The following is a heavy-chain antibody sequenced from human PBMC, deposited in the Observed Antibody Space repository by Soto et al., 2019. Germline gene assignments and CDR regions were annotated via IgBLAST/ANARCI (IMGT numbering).Heavy chain of an antibody. V-gene: IGHV4-59*01. CDR1: GGFINSYY. Sequence: SETLSLTCTVSGGFINSYYWSWIRQSPGKGLEWIGYIYYRGTTRYNPSLKSRVTLSVDTSENQFSLKLRSVTAADTAGDYCARDFVAGSTWFDPWGQGILVTVS. CDR3: ARDFVAGSTWFDP. CDR2: IYYRGTT. J-gene: IGHJ5*02. D-gene: IGHD6-19*01.